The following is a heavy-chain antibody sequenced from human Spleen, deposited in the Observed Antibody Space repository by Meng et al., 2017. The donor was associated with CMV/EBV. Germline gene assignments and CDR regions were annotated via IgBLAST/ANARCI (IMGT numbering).Heavy chain of an antibody. V-gene: IGHV4-4*07. CDR1: GGSISSYY. CDR3: ARGHNYGGPPRDL. J-gene: IGHJ2*01. D-gene: IGHD4-23*01. Sequence: QWQLQESGPGLVKPSETLSLTCTVSGGSISSYYWSWIRQPAGKGLEWIGSIYYSGSTYYNPSLKSRVTISVDTSKNQFSLKLSSVTAADTAVYYCARGHNYGGPPRDLWGRGTLVTVSS. CDR2: IYYSGST.